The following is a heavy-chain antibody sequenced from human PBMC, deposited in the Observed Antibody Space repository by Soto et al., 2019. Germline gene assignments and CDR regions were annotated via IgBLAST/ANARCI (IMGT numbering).Heavy chain of an antibody. CDR1: GGTFSSYT. Sequence: QVQLVQSGAEVKKPGSSVKVSCKASGGTFSSYTISWVRQAPGQGLEWMGRIIPILGIANYAQKFQGRVTTTADKATSTAYMELSSLRSEDTAVYYCARDPDYGEAYWGQGTLVTVSS. D-gene: IGHD4-17*01. J-gene: IGHJ4*02. CDR2: IIPILGIA. CDR3: ARDPDYGEAY. V-gene: IGHV1-69*08.